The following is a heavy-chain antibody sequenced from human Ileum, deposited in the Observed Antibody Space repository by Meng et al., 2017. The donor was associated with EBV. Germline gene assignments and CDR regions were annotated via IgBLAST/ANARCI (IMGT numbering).Heavy chain of an antibody. V-gene: IGHV4-4*02. J-gene: IGHJ4*02. CDR1: GGSISSSNW. Sequence: QRPLQEDCPGRGEPSGPCSLPCAVSGGSISSSNWWSWVRQPPGKGLEWIGEIYHSGSTNYNPSLKSRVTISVDKSKNQFSLKLSSVTAADTAVYYCAREVAAAGGFDYWGQGTLVTVSS. CDR3: AREVAAAGGFDY. CDR2: IYHSGST. D-gene: IGHD6-13*01.